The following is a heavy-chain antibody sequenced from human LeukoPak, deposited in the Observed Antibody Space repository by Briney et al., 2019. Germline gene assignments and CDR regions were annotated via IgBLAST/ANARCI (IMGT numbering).Heavy chain of an antibody. V-gene: IGHV3-74*01. CDR3: AKDRLGGPYFFHY. Sequence: PGGSLRLSCAASGFIFSSYWMHWVRQAPGKGLEWVSRIYIDGSRASYADSVKGRFTISRDNAKNSLYLQMNSLRAEDTAVYFCAKDRLGGPYFFHYWGQGTLVTVSS. D-gene: IGHD3-16*01. CDR1: GFIFSSYW. J-gene: IGHJ4*02. CDR2: IYIDGSRA.